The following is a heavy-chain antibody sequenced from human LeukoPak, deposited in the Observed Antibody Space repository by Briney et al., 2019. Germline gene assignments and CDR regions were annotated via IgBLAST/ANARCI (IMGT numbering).Heavy chain of an antibody. CDR1: GGTFSSYA. D-gene: IGHD3-10*01. V-gene: IGHV1-69*06. Sequence: SVKVSCKACGGTFSSYAISWVRQAPGQGLEWMGGIIPIFGTANYAQKFQGRVTITADKSTSTAYMELSSLRSEDTAVYYCARDITMAYGMDVWGKGTTVTVSS. CDR2: IIPIFGTA. CDR3: ARDITMAYGMDV. J-gene: IGHJ6*04.